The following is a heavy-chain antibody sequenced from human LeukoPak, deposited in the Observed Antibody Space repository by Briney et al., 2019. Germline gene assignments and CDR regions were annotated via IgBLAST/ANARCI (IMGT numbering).Heavy chain of an antibody. V-gene: IGHV3-23*01. D-gene: IGHD2-2*02. J-gene: IGHJ4*02. Sequence: GGSLRLSCEASGFTFISYAISWVRQAPGNGLEWVSVITGSGANAYYADSVKGRLTNSRDNSKNTVYLQMNSLRAEDTAVYYCAKHGGRGCTGTSCYIDYWGQGTLVTVSS. CDR3: AKHGGRGCTGTSCYIDY. CDR2: ITGSGANA. CDR1: GFTFISYA.